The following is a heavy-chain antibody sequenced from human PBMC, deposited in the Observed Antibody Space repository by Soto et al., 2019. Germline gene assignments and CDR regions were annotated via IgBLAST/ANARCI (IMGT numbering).Heavy chain of an antibody. CDR2: ISTTGSAT. J-gene: IGHJ4*02. CDR3: ARGGTQPDY. D-gene: IGHD3-16*01. V-gene: IGHV3-48*03. Sequence: EVQLVESGGGLVQPGGSLRLSCAASRFSFSTYEMDWVRQAPGKGLEWIAYISTTGSATYYAESVRGRFTISRDNAKNSLYLQMKNLRVEDTAVYYCARGGTQPDYWGQGTLVTVSS. CDR1: RFSFSTYE.